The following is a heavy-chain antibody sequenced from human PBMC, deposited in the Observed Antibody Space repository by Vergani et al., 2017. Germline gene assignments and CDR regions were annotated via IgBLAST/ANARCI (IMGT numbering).Heavy chain of an antibody. Sequence: QVQLQESGPGLVKPSETLSLTCAVSGYSISSGYYWGWIRQPPGKGLEWIGSIYHSGSTYYNPSLKSRVTISVDTSKNQFSLKLSSVTAADTAVYYCEIRAAAGPPYYFDYWGQGTLVTVSS. CDR2: IYHSGST. CDR1: GYSISSGYY. V-gene: IGHV4-38-2*01. CDR3: EIRAAAGPPYYFDY. D-gene: IGHD6-13*01. J-gene: IGHJ4*02.